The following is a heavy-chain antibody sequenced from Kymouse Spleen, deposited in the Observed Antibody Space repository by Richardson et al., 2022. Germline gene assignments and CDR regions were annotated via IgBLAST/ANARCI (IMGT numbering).Heavy chain of an antibody. D-gene: IGHD1-7*01. J-gene: IGHJ4*02. CDR3: AKEPRYNWNYVFFDY. CDR2: ISYDGSNK. Sequence: QVQLVESGGGVVQPGRSLRLSCAASGFTFSSYGMHWVRQAPGKGLEWVAVISYDGSNKYYADSVKGRFTISRDNSKNTLYLQMNSLRAEDTAVYYCAKEPRYNWNYVFFDYWGQGTLVTVSS. V-gene: IGHV3-30*18. CDR1: GFTFSSYG.